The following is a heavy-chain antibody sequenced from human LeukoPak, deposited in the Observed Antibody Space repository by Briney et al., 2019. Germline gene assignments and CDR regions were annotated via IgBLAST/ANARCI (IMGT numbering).Heavy chain of an antibody. V-gene: IGHV4-38-2*02. CDR3: ARALGGDYYYYYMDV. CDR1: GYSISSGYY. J-gene: IGHJ6*03. D-gene: IGHD4-17*01. CDR2: ISHSGST. Sequence: AETLSLTCTVSGYSISSGYYWGWIRQPPGKGLEWIGSISHSGSTYYNPSLKSRVTISVDTSKNQFSLKLSSVTAADTAVYYCARALGGDYYYYYMDVWGKGTTVTVSS.